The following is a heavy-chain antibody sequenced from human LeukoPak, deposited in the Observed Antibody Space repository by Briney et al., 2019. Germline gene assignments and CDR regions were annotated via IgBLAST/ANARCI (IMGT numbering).Heavy chain of an antibody. D-gene: IGHD4-23*01. Sequence: GGSLRLSCAASGFTFSSYSMNWVRQAPGKGLEWVSSISSISSYIYYADSLKSRFTISRDNAKNSLSLQMTSLRAEDTAVYYCARDGGNSEGASYYYYYMDVWGKGTTVTVSS. CDR3: ARDGGNSEGASYYYYYMDV. V-gene: IGHV3-21*01. J-gene: IGHJ6*03. CDR2: ISSISSYI. CDR1: GFTFSSYS.